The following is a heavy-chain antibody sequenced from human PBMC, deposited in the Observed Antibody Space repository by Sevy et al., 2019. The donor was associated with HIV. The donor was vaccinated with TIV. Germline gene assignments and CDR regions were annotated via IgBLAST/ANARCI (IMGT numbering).Heavy chain of an antibody. J-gene: IGHJ2*01. V-gene: IGHV4-30-4*01. Sequence: SETLSLTCTVSGGSISSGDYYWSWIRQPPGKGLEWIGYIYYSGSTYYNPSLKSRVTISVDTSKNQFSLKLSSVTAADTAVYYCARRNHCSSTSCSPEMFLFRRSVSYWYFDLWGRGTLVTVSS. CDR3: ARRNHCSSTSCSPEMFLFRRSVSYWYFDL. D-gene: IGHD2-2*01. CDR2: IYYSGST. CDR1: GGSISSGDYY.